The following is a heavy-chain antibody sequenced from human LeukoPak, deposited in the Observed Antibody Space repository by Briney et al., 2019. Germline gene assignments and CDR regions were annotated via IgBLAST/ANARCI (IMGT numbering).Heavy chain of an antibody. D-gene: IGHD3-22*01. J-gene: IGHJ4*02. Sequence: GGSLRLSCAAPGFSFKTYSMNWVRQAPGKGLEWVSSISETGTYLHYADSVKGRFTISRDNAKSSLYLQMNSLRAEDTALYYCAKDDYDNGFFDYWGQGTLVTVSS. V-gene: IGHV3-21*04. CDR3: AKDDYDNGFFDY. CDR1: GFSFKTYS. CDR2: ISETGTYL.